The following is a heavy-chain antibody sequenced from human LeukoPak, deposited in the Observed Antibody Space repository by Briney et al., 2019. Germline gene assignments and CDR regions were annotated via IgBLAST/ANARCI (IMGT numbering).Heavy chain of an antibody. J-gene: IGHJ4*02. CDR2: IYYSGST. Sequence: PSETLSLTCTVSGGSISSYYWSWIRQPPGKGPEWIGYIYYSGSTNYNPSLKSRVTISVDTSKNQFSLKLSSVTAADTAVYYCARTYSSTWLIDYWGQGTLVTVSS. D-gene: IGHD6-13*01. CDR3: ARTYSSTWLIDY. V-gene: IGHV4-59*08. CDR1: GGSISSYY.